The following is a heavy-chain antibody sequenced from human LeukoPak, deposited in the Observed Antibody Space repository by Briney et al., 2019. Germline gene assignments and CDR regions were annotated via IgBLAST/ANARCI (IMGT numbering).Heavy chain of an antibody. V-gene: IGHV3-23*01. J-gene: IGHJ3*02. Sequence: GGSLRLSCAASGFTFSSYAMSWVRQAPGKGLEWVSTFSGSGGSTHYADSVKGRFTISRDNSKNTLYLQMNSLRAEDTAVYYCAKLIAVEDAFDIWGQGTMVTVSS. CDR2: FSGSGGST. CDR3: AKLIAVEDAFDI. CDR1: GFTFSSYA. D-gene: IGHD6-19*01.